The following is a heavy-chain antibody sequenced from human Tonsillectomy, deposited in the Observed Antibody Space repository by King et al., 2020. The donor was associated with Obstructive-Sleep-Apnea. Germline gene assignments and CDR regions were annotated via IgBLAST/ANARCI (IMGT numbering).Heavy chain of an antibody. D-gene: IGHD3-22*01. CDR3: AVDLGFYDSSTYYFAY. J-gene: IGHJ4*02. V-gene: IGHV4-38-2*02. CDR2: FHHSGTT. CDR1: SYSVTSGYY. Sequence: QLQESGPGLVKPSETLSLTCIVSSYSVTSGYYWGWIRQPPGKGLEWIGSFHHSGTTYYNPSLRSRVTISLDRSKNQFSLKLDSVTAADTAVYYCAVDLGFYDSSTYYFAYWGQGALVTVSS.